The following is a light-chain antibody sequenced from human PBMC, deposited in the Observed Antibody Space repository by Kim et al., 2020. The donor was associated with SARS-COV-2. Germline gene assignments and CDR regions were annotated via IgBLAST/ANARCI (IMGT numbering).Light chain of an antibody. Sequence: DIQMTQSPSSLSASLGVSVTITCRASQGISQNVAWFQQKPGQAPKSLIYGASALQGGVPSRFRGAGSGRDFSLTINSLQADDFAIYFCQQYNSHPITFGRGTRLEIK. CDR3: QQYNSHPIT. V-gene: IGKV1-16*01. CDR1: QGISQN. CDR2: GAS. J-gene: IGKJ5*01.